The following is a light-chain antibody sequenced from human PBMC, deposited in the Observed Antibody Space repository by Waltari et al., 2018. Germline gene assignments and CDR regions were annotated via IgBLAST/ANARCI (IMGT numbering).Light chain of an antibody. CDR3: ASWDDSLSGWV. J-gene: IGLJ3*02. Sequence: QSVLTQPPSASGTPGQRVTISCSGSTSNIGRTSVFGYQQFPGTAPRVFIYRDDQRPSGVPDRVSGSKSGTSASLAISGLRSEDEADYYCASWDDSLSGWVFGGGTKLSVL. V-gene: IGLV1-47*01. CDR1: TSNIGRTS. CDR2: RDD.